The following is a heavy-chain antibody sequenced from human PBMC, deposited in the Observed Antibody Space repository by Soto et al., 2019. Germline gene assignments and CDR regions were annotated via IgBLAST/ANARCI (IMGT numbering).Heavy chain of an antibody. CDR1: GFTFSSYA. Sequence: PGGSLRLSCAASGFTFSSYAMHWVRQAPGKGLEWVAVISYDGSNKYYADSVKGRFTISRDNSKNTLYLQMNSLRAEDTAVYYCARDLYDSSGYYYPDGDYWGQGTLVTVSS. V-gene: IGHV3-30-3*01. J-gene: IGHJ4*02. CDR3: ARDLYDSSGYYYPDGDY. D-gene: IGHD3-22*01. CDR2: ISYDGSNK.